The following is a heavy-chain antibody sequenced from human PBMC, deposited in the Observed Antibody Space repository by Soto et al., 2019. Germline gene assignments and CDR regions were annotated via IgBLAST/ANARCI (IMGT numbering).Heavy chain of an antibody. V-gene: IGHV1-18*04. CDR3: ARPQTGYSSMGFYDY. CDR2: ISAYNGNT. J-gene: IGHJ4*02. CDR1: GYTFTSYG. Sequence: ASVKVSCKASGYTFTSYGISWVRQAPGQGLEWMGWISAYNGNTNYAQKLQGRVTMTTDTSTSTAYMELRSLRSDDTAVYYCARPQTGYSSMGFYDYWGQGTLVTVSS. D-gene: IGHD6-13*01.